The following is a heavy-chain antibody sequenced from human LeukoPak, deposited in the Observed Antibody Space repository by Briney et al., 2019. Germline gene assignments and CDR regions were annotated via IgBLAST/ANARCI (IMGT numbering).Heavy chain of an antibody. D-gene: IGHD3-9*01. CDR3: AKGRHYDILTGYYNGNWFDP. V-gene: IGHV3-23*01. CDR2: ISGSGGST. CDR1: GFTFSSYA. J-gene: IGHJ5*02. Sequence: GGSLRLSCAASGFTFSSYAMSWVRQAPGKGLEWVSAISGSGGSTYYADSGKGRFTISRDNSKNTLYLQMNSLRAEDTAVYYCAKGRHYDILTGYYNGNWFDPWGQGTLVTVSS.